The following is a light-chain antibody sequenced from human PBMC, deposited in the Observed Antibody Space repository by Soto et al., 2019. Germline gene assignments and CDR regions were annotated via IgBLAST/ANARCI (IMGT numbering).Light chain of an antibody. CDR2: EVS. J-gene: IGLJ1*01. CDR1: SSDVGGYNY. CDR3: SSYAGSNYV. V-gene: IGLV2-8*01. Sequence: QSVLTQPPSASGSHGQSVTISCTGTSSDVGGYNYVSWYQQHPGKAPKLMIYEVSKRPSGVPDRFSGSKSGNTASLTVSGLQAEDEADYYCSSYAGSNYVFGTGTKVTVL.